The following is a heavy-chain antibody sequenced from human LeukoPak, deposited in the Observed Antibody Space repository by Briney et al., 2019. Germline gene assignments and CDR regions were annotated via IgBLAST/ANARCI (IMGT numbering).Heavy chain of an antibody. J-gene: IGHJ4*02. D-gene: IGHD3-10*02. Sequence: ASVKVSCKASGYTLIRYGISWVRQAPGQGLEWMGWSSAYNENTNSALKVQGRVTMTTDTSTSTAYMELRSLRSDDTAVYYCARDRGPLSGDRPFDYWGQGTLVTVSS. CDR2: SSAYNENT. V-gene: IGHV1-18*01. CDR3: ARDRGPLSGDRPFDY. CDR1: GYTLIRYG.